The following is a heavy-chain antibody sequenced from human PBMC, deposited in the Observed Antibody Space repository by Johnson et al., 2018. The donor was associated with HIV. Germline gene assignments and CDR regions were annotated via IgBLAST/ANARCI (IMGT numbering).Heavy chain of an antibody. V-gene: IGHV3-23*04. CDR2: MSGGGGSA. D-gene: IGHD4-17*01. J-gene: IGHJ3*01. CDR3: ARLRRQKGGGAFDV. CDR1: GFTVSSYA. Sequence: VQLVESGGGLVEPGGSLRLSCAASGFTVSSYAMSWVRLNPGKGLEWVSSMSGGGGSAYYSDSVKGRFTISSDTSKNTVDLQMNSLRDVDTAVYYCARLRRQKGGGAFDVWGQGTRVTVSS.